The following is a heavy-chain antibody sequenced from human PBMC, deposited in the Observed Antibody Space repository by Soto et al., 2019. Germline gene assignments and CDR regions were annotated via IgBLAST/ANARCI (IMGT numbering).Heavy chain of an antibody. V-gene: IGHV1-18*01. J-gene: IGHJ5*02. D-gene: IGHD3-3*01. CDR2: ISAYNGNT. Sequence: ASVKVSCKASGYTFTSYGISWVRQAPGQGLEWMGWISAYNGNTNYAQKLQGRVTMTTDTSTNTAYMELRSLRSDDTAVYYCARDGDFWSGFDSWFDPWGQGTLVTVSS. CDR1: GYTFTSYG. CDR3: ARDGDFWSGFDSWFDP.